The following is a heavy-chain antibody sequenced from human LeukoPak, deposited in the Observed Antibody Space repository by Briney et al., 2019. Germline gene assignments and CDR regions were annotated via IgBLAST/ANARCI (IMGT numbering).Heavy chain of an antibody. CDR2: INHSGST. CDR1: GGSFSGYY. J-gene: IGHJ5*02. Sequence: SETLSLTCAVYGGSFSGYYWSWTRQPPGKGLEWIGEINHSGSTNYNPSLKSRVTISVDTSKNQFSLKLSSVTAADTAVYYCASTGYSSGWYHRNNWFDPWGQGTLVTVSS. CDR3: ASTGYSSGWYHRNNWFDP. D-gene: IGHD6-19*01. V-gene: IGHV4-34*01.